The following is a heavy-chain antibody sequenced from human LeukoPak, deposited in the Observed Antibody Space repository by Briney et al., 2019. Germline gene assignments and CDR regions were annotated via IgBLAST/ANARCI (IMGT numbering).Heavy chain of an antibody. CDR2: ISYDGSNK. CDR1: GFTLSSYG. J-gene: IGHJ6*02. V-gene: IGHV3-30*18. CDR3: AKELELYYYYGMDV. D-gene: IGHD1-7*01. Sequence: RGSLRLSCAASGFTLSSYGMYWVRQAPGKGLEWVAVISYDGSNKYYADSVKGRFTISRDNSKNTLYLQMNSLRAEDTAVYYCAKELELYYYYGMDVWGQGTTVTVSS.